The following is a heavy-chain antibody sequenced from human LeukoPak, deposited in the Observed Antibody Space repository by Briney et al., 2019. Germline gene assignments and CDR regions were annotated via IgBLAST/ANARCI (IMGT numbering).Heavy chain of an antibody. V-gene: IGHV3-30*03. J-gene: IGHJ6*02. Sequence: GGSLRLSCAASGFTFSSYGMHWVRQAPGKGLEWVAVISYDGSNKYYADSVEGRFTISRDNSKNTLYLQMNSLRAEDTAVYYCARAPKGYYYYYGMDVWGQGTTVTVSS. CDR2: ISYDGSNK. CDR1: GFTFSSYG. CDR3: ARAPKGYYYYYGMDV.